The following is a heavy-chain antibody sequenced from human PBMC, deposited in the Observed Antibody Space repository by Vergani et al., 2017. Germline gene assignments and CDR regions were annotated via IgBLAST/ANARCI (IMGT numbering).Heavy chain of an antibody. CDR1: GFTFSSYW. CDR3: ASGWGYGMDV. V-gene: IGHV3-7*05. D-gene: IGHD3-10*01. Sequence: EVQLVESGGGLVQPGGSLRLSCAASGFTFSSYWMSWVRQAPGEGLEWVANIKQDGSEKYYVDSVKGRFTISRDNAKNSLYLQMSSLRAEDTAVYYCASGWGYGMDVWGQGTTVSVSS. CDR2: IKQDGSEK. J-gene: IGHJ6*02.